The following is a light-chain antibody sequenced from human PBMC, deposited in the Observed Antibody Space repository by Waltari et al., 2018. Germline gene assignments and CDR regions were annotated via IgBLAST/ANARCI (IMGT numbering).Light chain of an antibody. CDR3: LLHYSGPRV. CDR2: DTS. V-gene: IGLV7-46*01. J-gene: IGLJ2*01. Sequence: QAVVTQEPSVTVSPGGTVTLTCGSSTGAVTSSHYPYWFQQKPGPAPRTLVYDTSNKHSWTPARFSGSVVGGKAALTLSGAQPEDEAEYYCLLHYSGPRVFGGGTKVTVL. CDR1: TGAVTSSHY.